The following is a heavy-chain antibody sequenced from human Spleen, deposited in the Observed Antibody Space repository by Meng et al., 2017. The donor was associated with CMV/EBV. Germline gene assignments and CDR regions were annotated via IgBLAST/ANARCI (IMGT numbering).Heavy chain of an antibody. Sequence: ASVKVSCKASGYTFTGYYMNWVRQAPGQGLEWMGYMNPSSGSTGYARKFQGRVTMTRNTSISTAYMELSSLGSEDTAVYYCARLDWCSNGVCLYYSDFWGQGTLVTVSS. J-gene: IGHJ4*02. D-gene: IGHD2-8*01. CDR1: GYTFTGYY. V-gene: IGHV1-8*02. CDR3: ARLDWCSNGVCLYYSDF. CDR2: MNPSSGST.